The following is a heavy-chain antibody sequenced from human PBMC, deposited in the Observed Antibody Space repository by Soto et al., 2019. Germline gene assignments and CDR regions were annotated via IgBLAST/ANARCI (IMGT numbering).Heavy chain of an antibody. CDR2: IYYSGCT. V-gene: IGHV4-31*03. J-gene: IGHJ4*02. CDR1: GGSISSGGYY. CDR3: SRTTLGCLDY. D-gene: IGHD1-1*01. Sequence: QVQLQQSGPGLVKPSQTMSLTCPVSGGSISSGGYYWSWIRQHPRKGVEWIGYIYYSGCTYYNPSLKSRVTISVDTSKNQFSLKLSSVTAADTAVYYCSRTTLGCLDYWGRGTLVTVSS.